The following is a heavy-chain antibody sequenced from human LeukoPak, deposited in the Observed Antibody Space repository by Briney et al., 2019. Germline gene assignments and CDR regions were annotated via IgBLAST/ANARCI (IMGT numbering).Heavy chain of an antibody. D-gene: IGHD3-9*01. V-gene: IGHV3-30*02. CDR3: AKPRTIRYFDWLTLDY. CDR1: GFTFSSYG. CDR2: IRYDGSNK. Sequence: GGSLRLSCAASGFTFSSYGMHWVRQAPGKGLEWVAFIRYDGSNKYYADSVKGRFTISRDNSKNTLYLQMNSLRAEDTAVYYCAKPRTIRYFDWLTLDYWGQGTLVTVSS. J-gene: IGHJ4*02.